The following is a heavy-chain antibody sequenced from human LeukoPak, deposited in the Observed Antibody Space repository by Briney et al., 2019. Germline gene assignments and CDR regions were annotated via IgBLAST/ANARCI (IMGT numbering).Heavy chain of an antibody. Sequence: GASVKVSCKASGYTFTGYYMHWVRQAPGQGLEWMGWINPNSGGTNYAQKFQGRVTMTRDTSISTAYMEMSRLRSDDTAVYYCARDSLNIDSSGWYADYWGQGTLVTVSS. V-gene: IGHV1-2*02. D-gene: IGHD6-19*01. CDR3: ARDSLNIDSSGWYADY. J-gene: IGHJ4*02. CDR1: GYTFTGYY. CDR2: INPNSGGT.